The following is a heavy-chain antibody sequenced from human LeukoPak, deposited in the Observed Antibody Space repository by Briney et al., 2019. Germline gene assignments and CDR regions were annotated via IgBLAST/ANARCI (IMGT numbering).Heavy chain of an antibody. J-gene: IGHJ6*04. CDR1: GFTFSSYA. Sequence: PGGSLRLSCAASGFTFSSYAMSWVRQAPGKGLEWVSGINGRGGSTYYADSVKGRFTISRDNSKNTLYLQMNSLRAEDTAVYYCAELGITMIGGVWGKGTTVTISS. V-gene: IGHV3-23*01. CDR3: AELGITMIGGV. CDR2: INGRGGST. D-gene: IGHD3-10*02.